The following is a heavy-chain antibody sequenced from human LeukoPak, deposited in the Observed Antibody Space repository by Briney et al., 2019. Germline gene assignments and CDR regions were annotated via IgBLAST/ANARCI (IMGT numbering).Heavy chain of an antibody. V-gene: IGHV3-53*01. Sequence: GGSLRLSCAASGFTVSDSYMNWVRPGPGKGLEWVSVLYSSGSTYYADSVKGRFTISRDTSKNTLYLRMNTLRAEDTAVYYCSRWGYGSGTYPTFYFAFWGQGTLVTVSS. D-gene: IGHD3-10*01. CDR3: SRWGYGSGTYPTFYFAF. J-gene: IGHJ4*02. CDR1: GFTVSDSY. CDR2: LYSSGST.